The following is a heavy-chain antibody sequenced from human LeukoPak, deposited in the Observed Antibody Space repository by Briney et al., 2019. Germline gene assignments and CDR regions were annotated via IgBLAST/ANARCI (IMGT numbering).Heavy chain of an antibody. D-gene: IGHD4-11*01. CDR1: KFTFSHFG. CDR3: AKDAQRGFDYSNSLEN. Sequence: GGSLRLSCAASKFTFSHFGMHWVRQAPGKGLEWVAAIWNDGSGQYYAESVKGRFTVFRDNSHNTLYLQMNSLRPEDTAVYYCAKDAQRGFDYSNSLENWGQGTLVIVSS. J-gene: IGHJ4*02. V-gene: IGHV3-33*06. CDR2: IWNDGSGQ.